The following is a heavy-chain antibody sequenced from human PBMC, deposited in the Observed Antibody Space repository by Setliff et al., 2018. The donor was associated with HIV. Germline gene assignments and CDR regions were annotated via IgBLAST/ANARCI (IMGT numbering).Heavy chain of an antibody. CDR3: VGGHYDLWSGYVNYYLDL. J-gene: IGHJ4*02. CDR2: IYPGDSDT. Sequence: GESLKISCKTSGFSFTTYWTGWVRQKPGRGLEWMGNIYPGDSDTTYNPSLQGPVTISADRSTSTLYLRMDSLRPEETALYYCVGGHYDLWSGYVNYYLDLWGQGTLVTVSS. CDR1: GFSFTTYW. D-gene: IGHD3-3*01. V-gene: IGHV5-51*01.